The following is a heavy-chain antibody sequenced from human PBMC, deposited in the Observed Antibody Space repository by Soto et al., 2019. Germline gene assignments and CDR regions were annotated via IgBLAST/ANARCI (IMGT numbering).Heavy chain of an antibody. J-gene: IGHJ4*02. D-gene: IGHD3-9*01. CDR3: AREGYDILTGRPYFDY. Sequence: GGSLRLSCAASGFTFSSYSMNWVRQAPGKGLEWVSYISSSSSTIYYADSVKGRFTISRDYAKNSLYLQMNSLRAEDTAVYYCAREGYDILTGRPYFDYWGQGTLVTVSS. CDR2: ISSSSSTI. CDR1: GFTFSSYS. V-gene: IGHV3-48*01.